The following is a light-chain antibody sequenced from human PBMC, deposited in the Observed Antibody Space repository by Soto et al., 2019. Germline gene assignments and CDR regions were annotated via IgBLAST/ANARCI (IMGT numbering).Light chain of an antibody. Sequence: EIVLTQSPGTLSLSPGERATLSCRASQSFSTNYLGWYQQKPGQAPRLLIYGASSSAAGIPDRFSGSGSGTDFTLTIRRLEPEDFAVYYCQQYDTSPWTFGQGTKVEIK. CDR3: QQYDTSPWT. V-gene: IGKV3-20*01. CDR2: GAS. CDR1: QSFSTNY. J-gene: IGKJ1*01.